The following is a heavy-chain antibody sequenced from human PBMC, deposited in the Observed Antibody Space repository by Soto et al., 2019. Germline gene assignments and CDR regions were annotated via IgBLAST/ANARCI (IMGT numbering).Heavy chain of an antibody. CDR3: ARERVTIFRVVISAGMDV. D-gene: IGHD3-3*01. CDR2: IYYNGST. Sequence: PSETLSLTXSVSGGSINSYFWNWIRQSPGKGLEWLGYIYYNGSTNYNPSLKSRVTISVDTSKNQFSLKLTSVTAADTAVYYCARERVTIFRVVISAGMDVWGQGTTVTVSS. V-gene: IGHV4-59*01. J-gene: IGHJ6*02. CDR1: GGSINSYF.